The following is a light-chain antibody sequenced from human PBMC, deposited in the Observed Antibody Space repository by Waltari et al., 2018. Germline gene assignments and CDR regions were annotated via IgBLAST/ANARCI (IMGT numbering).Light chain of an antibody. Sequence: VLTQSPGPLSLAPGETATPSLRAGQSLSRSRLAWYLHKPGQAPRLLIDGASVRATGIPDRFSGSGSGTDFTLTISGVEPEDFAVYYCQQYGSSIMYTFGQGTRLEIK. V-gene: IGKV3-20*01. J-gene: IGKJ2*01. CDR3: QQYGSSIMYT. CDR1: QSLSRSR. CDR2: GAS.